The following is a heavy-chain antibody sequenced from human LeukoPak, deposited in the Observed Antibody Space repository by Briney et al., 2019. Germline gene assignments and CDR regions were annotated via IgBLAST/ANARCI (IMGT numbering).Heavy chain of an antibody. D-gene: IGHD3-22*01. Sequence: PSETLSLTCTVSGGSISSYYWSWIRQPPGKGLEWIGYIYYSGSTNYNPSLKSRVTLSVDTSKNQFSLKLSFVTAADTAVYYCARFYYYDSSGYYRKYNWFDPWGQGTLVTVP. J-gene: IGHJ5*02. CDR3: ARFYYYDSSGYYRKYNWFDP. V-gene: IGHV4-59*01. CDR2: IYYSGST. CDR1: GGSISSYY.